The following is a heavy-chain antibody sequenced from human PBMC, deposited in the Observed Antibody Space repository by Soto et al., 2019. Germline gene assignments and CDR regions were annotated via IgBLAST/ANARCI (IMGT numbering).Heavy chain of an antibody. CDR2: ISGSGSYT. Sequence: GGSLRLSCAASGFIFSDYYMSWIRQAPGKGLEWVSYISGSGSYTNYADSVKGRFTISRDDAKNSLYLQIYSLRAEDTAVYYCAMAQITAQYYFDYWGQGALVTVSS. V-gene: IGHV3-11*06. D-gene: IGHD6-6*01. J-gene: IGHJ4*02. CDR3: AMAQITAQYYFDY. CDR1: GFIFSDYY.